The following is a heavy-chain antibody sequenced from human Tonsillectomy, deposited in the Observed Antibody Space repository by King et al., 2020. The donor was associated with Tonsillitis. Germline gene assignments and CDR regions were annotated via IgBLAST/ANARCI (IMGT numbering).Heavy chain of an antibody. J-gene: IGHJ6*02. CDR2: ISWNSGSI. D-gene: IGHD3-3*01. CDR3: AKVAGGYDFWSGLRGYYYGMDV. V-gene: IGHV3-9*01. Sequence: QLVQSGGGLVQPGRSLRLSCAASGFTFDDYAMHWVRQAPGKGLEWVSGISWNSGSIGYADSVKGRFTISRDNAKNSLYLQMNSLRAEDTALYYCAKVAGGYDFWSGLRGYYYGMDVWGQGTTVTVSS. CDR1: GFTFDDYA.